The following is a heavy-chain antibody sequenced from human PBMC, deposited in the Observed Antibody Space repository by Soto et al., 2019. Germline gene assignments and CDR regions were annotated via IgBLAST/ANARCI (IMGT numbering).Heavy chain of an antibody. V-gene: IGHV3-66*01. CDR2: IYSGGST. CDR1: GFTVSSNY. Sequence: PGGSLRLSCAASGFTVSSNYMSWVRQAPGKGLEWVSVIYSGGSTYYADSVKGRFTISRDNSKNTLYLQMNSLRAEDTAVYYCARGKKNDHFYCWGQGTLVTVSS. D-gene: IGHD1-1*01. CDR3: ARGKKNDHFYC. J-gene: IGHJ4*02.